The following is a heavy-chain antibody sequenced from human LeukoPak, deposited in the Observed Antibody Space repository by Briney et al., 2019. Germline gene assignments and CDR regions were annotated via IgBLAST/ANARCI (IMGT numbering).Heavy chain of an antibody. CDR2: IIPIFGTA. D-gene: IGHD4-17*01. CDR3: ARRSGVSYGDYSWDYFDY. J-gene: IGHJ4*02. Sequence: GSSVKVSCKASGGTFSSYAISWVRQAPGQGLEWMGGIIPIFGTANYAQKFQGRVTITADESTSTAYMELSSLRSEDTAVYYCARRSGVSYGDYSWDYFDYWGQGTLVTVSS. V-gene: IGHV1-69*01. CDR1: GGTFSSYA.